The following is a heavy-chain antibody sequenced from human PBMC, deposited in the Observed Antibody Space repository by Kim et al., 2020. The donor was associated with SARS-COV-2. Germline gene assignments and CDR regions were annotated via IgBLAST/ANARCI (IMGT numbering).Heavy chain of an antibody. CDR2: ISSSGSTI. CDR3: ARVEPSRIWYGGNSGFDY. J-gene: IGHJ4*02. V-gene: IGHV3-48*03. D-gene: IGHD2-21*02. CDR1: GFTFSSYE. Sequence: GGSLRLSCAASGFTFSSYEMNWVRQAPGKGLEWVSYISSSGSTIYYADSVKGRFTISRDNAKNSLYLQMNSLRAEDTAVYYCARVEPSRIWYGGNSGFDYWGQGTLVTVSS.